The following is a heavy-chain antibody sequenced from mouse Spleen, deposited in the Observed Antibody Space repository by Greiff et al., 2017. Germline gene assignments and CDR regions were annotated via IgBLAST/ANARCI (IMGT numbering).Heavy chain of an antibody. CDR3: ARGKLGWEYYFDY. V-gene: IGHV2-2*01. Sequence: VKLQESGPGLVQPSQSLSITCTVSGFSLTSYGVHWVRQSPGKGLEWLGVIWSGGSTDYNAAFISRLSISKDNSKSQVFFKMNSLQADDTAIYYCARGKLGWEYYFDYWGQGTTLTVSS. CDR1: GFSLTSYG. CDR2: IWSGGST. D-gene: IGHD4-1*01. J-gene: IGHJ2*01.